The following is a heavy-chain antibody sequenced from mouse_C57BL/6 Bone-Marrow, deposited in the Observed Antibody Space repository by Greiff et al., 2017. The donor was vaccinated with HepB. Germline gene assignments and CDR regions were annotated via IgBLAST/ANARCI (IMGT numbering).Heavy chain of an antibody. D-gene: IGHD2-12*01. CDR3: ATIRRDY. J-gene: IGHJ2*01. CDR2: IYPGDGDT. CDR1: GYAFSSSW. Sequence: QVQLKESGPELVKPGASVKISCKASGYAFSSSWMNWVKQRPGKGLEWIGRIYPGDGDTNYNGKFKGKATLTADKSSSTAYMQLSSLTSEDSAVYFCATIRRDYWGQGTTLTVSS. V-gene: IGHV1-82*01.